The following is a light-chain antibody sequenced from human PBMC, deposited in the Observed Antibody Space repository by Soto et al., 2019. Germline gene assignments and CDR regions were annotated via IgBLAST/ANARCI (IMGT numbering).Light chain of an antibody. J-gene: IGLJ3*02. Sequence: QSVLTQPPSVSGAPGQRVTISCTGSSSNIGADYHVHWYQQLPGTAPKLLIYGNSIRPSGVPDRFSGSKSGTSASLAITGLQAEDEADYYCQSYDSSLSGSVFGGGTKLTVL. CDR2: GNS. CDR3: QSYDSSLSGSV. V-gene: IGLV1-40*01. CDR1: SSNIGADYH.